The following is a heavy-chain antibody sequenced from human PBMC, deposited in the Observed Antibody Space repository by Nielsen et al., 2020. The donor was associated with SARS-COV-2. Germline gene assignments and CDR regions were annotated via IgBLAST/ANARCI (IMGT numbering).Heavy chain of an antibody. CDR2: IWYDGSNK. J-gene: IGHJ3*02. CDR3: ARSSGLLRYFDWWDAFDI. Sequence: GESLKIFCAASGFTFSSYGMHWVRQAPGKGLEWVAVIWYDGSNKYYADSVKGRFTISRDNSKNMLYLQMNSLRAEDTAVYYCARSSGLLRYFDWWDAFDIWGQGTMVTVSS. CDR1: GFTFSSYG. V-gene: IGHV3-33*01. D-gene: IGHD3-9*01.